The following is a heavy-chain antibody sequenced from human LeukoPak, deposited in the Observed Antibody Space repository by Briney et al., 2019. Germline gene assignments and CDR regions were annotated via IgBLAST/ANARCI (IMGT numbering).Heavy chain of an antibody. CDR2: IYYSGSA. Sequence: KASQTLSLTCSVTGGSISSGDYYWTWIRQPPGKGLEWIAYIYYSGSAEYNLSLQSRATISVDTSKNQFFLKLRSVTAADTAVYYCARCQYYYGSGSMDVWGKGTMVTISS. J-gene: IGHJ6*03. D-gene: IGHD3-10*01. V-gene: IGHV4-30-4*08. CDR3: ARCQYYYGSGSMDV. CDR1: GGSISSGDYY.